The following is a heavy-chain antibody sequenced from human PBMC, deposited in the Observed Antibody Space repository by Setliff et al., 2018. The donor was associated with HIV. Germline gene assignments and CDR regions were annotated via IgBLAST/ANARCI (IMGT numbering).Heavy chain of an antibody. J-gene: IGHJ4*02. CDR2: LDWDDDK. V-gene: IGHV2-70*11. D-gene: IGHD6-13*01. Sequence: SGPTLANPTQTLTLPCTFSGFLISTSGMCVSWIRQPPGKALEWLARLDWDDDKYYSTSLKTRLTMSKDTSKNQVVLTMTNMDPVDTATYYCARIRSSSWSFDYWGQGTLVTVSS. CDR1: GFLISTSGMC. CDR3: ARIRSSSWSFDY.